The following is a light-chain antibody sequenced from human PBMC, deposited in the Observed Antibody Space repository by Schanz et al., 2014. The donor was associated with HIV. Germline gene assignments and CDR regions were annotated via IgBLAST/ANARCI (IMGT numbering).Light chain of an antibody. CDR2: GAS. CDR1: QGISTY. J-gene: IGKJ1*01. Sequence: IRITQSPSSLSASKGDRVTVTCRTSQGISTYLAWYQQKPGKAPKFLIYGASTLQSGVPSRFRGSGSGTEFTLTIDCLQSEDFASYYCQQYYSYPRTFGQGTKVEVK. CDR3: QQYYSYPRT. V-gene: IGKV1-8*01.